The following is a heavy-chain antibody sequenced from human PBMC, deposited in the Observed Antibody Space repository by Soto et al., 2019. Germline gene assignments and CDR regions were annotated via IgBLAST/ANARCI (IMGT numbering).Heavy chain of an antibody. J-gene: IGHJ6*03. CDR1: GGSFSGYY. CDR2: INHSGST. D-gene: IGHD3-3*01. Sequence: QVQLQQWGAGLLKPSETLSLTCAVYGGSFSGYYWSWIRQPPGKGLEWIGEINHSGSTNYNPSLKSRVTISVDTSKNQFSLKLSSVTAADTAVYYCARGHPIFGVAGGYYMDVWGKGTTVTVSS. CDR3: ARGHPIFGVAGGYYMDV. V-gene: IGHV4-34*01.